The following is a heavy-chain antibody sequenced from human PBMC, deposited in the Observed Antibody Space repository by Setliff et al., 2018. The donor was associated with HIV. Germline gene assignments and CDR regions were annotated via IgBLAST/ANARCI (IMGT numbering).Heavy chain of an antibody. CDR2: VIPSFATA. CDR1: GGTFKNLA. V-gene: IGHV1-69*13. Sequence: SVKVSCKASGGTFKNLAISWVRQAPGQGLEWMGGVIPSFATANYAQKFQGRITITADELTSTVYMDLNSLKSEDSAVYYCANPHDGGAFDVWGQGTSVTVSS. CDR3: ANPHDGGAFDV. D-gene: IGHD1-1*01. J-gene: IGHJ6*02.